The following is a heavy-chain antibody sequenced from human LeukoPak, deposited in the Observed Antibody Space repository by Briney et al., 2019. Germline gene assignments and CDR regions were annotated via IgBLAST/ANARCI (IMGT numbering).Heavy chain of an antibody. J-gene: IGHJ6*03. V-gene: IGHV4-34*01. CDR2: INHSGST. Sequence: SETLSLTCAVYGGSFSGYYWSWIRQPPGKGLEWIGEINHSGSTNYNPSLKSRVTISVDTSKNQFSLKLSSVTAADTAVYYCARYYYDSSGYSNYYMDVWGKGTTVTVSS. CDR1: GGSFSGYY. CDR3: ARYYYDSSGYSNYYMDV. D-gene: IGHD3-22*01.